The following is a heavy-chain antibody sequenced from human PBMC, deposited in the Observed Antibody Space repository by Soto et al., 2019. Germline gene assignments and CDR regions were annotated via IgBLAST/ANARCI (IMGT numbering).Heavy chain of an antibody. CDR1: GDSISGGASF. CDR3: AKLSCTSSTCYSPGWFDP. D-gene: IGHD2-2*01. CDR2: VYYSGSS. J-gene: IGHJ5*02. V-gene: IGHV4-30-4*01. Sequence: SETLSLTCTVSGDSISGGASFWSWIRQPPGKGLEWIANVYYSGSSYYNPSLKSRLTISVDTTKNQFSLQLKSMTAADTAVYYCAKLSCTSSTCYSPGWFDPWGQGTLVTVSS.